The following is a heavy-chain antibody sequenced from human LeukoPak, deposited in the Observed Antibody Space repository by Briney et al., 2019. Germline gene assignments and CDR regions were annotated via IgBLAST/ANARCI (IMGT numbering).Heavy chain of an antibody. Sequence: GGSLGLSCAASGFTFSSYAMSWVRQAPGEGLEWVSGISGSGRDTYYADAVKGRFTVSKDNFRNTLYLQMNRLRVDDTAVYYCARRLGGNSGHFDSWGQGTPVTVSS. CDR3: ARRLGGNSGHFDS. J-gene: IGHJ4*02. CDR2: ISGSGRDT. V-gene: IGHV3-23*01. CDR1: GFTFSSYA. D-gene: IGHD4-23*01.